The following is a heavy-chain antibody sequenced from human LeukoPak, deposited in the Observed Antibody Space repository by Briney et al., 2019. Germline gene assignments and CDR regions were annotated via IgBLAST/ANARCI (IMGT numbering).Heavy chain of an antibody. CDR2: ISILNDNT. Sequence: ASVTVSCKASGYTFTRHGINWVRQAPGQGPEWMGWISILNDNTNYAENFQGRVIMTADTSTSTAYMELRSLRSDDTAVYYCARGGNLGGYFYQYMDVWGKGTTVTVSS. J-gene: IGHJ6*03. CDR3: ARGGNLGGYFYQYMDV. D-gene: IGHD1-14*01. CDR1: GYTFTRHG. V-gene: IGHV1-18*01.